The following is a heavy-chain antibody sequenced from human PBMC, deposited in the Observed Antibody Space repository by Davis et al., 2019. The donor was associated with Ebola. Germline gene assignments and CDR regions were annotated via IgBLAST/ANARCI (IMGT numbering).Heavy chain of an antibody. J-gene: IGHJ3*02. CDR1: GFTFNSFA. CDR3: AKDTSNIWFDI. CDR2: IRFDGSDK. D-gene: IGHD1-26*01. Sequence: GGSLRLSCAASGFTFNSFAMYWVRQAPGKGLEWVAFIRFDGSDKYYADSVKGRFTISRDNSKNTLYLQMNSLRVEDTAIYYCAKDTSNIWFDIWGQGTMVTVSS. V-gene: IGHV3-30*02.